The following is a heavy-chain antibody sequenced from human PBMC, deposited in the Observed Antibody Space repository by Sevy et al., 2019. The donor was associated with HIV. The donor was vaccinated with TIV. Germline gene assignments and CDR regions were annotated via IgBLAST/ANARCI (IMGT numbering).Heavy chain of an antibody. CDR3: VREVGHLMRIDH. CDR1: GDSISSDSW. J-gene: IGHJ4*02. V-gene: IGHV4-4*02. Sequence: SETLSLTCAVSGDSISSDSWWTWVRQSPEKGLEWIGESYHDGRTNYNPSLWGRATISVDMSKNQFSLDLTSVTAADTAVYYCVREVGHLMRIDHWGQGTLVTVSS. CDR2: SYHDGRT.